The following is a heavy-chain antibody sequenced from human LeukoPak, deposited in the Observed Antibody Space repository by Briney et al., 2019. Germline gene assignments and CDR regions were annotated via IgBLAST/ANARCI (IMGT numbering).Heavy chain of an antibody. V-gene: IGHV5-51*01. D-gene: IGHD2-21*01. CDR3: VSRHRVIATFDY. CDR2: IYPGDSDT. Sequence: GESLKISCKSSGYRFSSYWIGWVRQMAGKGLEWMGIIYPGDSDTRYSPSFQGQVTISADNSTSTALLQWSSLKASDPAIYYRVSRHRVIATFDYWGRGTLVIVSS. J-gene: IGHJ4*02. CDR1: GYRFSSYW.